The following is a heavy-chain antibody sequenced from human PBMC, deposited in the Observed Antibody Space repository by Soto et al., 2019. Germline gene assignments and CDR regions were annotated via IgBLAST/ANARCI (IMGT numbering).Heavy chain of an antibody. Sequence: XGTLSLTCTVSGGSISSYYWSWIRQPPGKGLEWIGYIYYSGSTNYNPSLKSRVTISVDTSKNQFSLKLSSVTAADTALYYCARDREYYYDSSGYRHYYVMDVWGQGTTVTVSS. CDR1: GGSISSYY. CDR2: IYYSGST. J-gene: IGHJ6*02. D-gene: IGHD3-22*01. V-gene: IGHV4-59*01. CDR3: ARDREYYYDSSGYRHYYVMDV.